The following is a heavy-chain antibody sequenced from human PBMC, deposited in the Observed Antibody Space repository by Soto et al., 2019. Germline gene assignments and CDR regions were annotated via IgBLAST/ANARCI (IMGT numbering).Heavy chain of an antibody. D-gene: IGHD3-3*01. V-gene: IGHV4-39*01. CDR2: IYYSGST. Sequence: SETLSLTCTVSGGSISSSSYYWGWIRQPPGKGLEWIGSIYYSGSTYYNPSLKSRVTISVDTSKNQFSLKLSSVTAADTAVYYCASPPCYDFWSGTTGLSAFDISGQAPMVTVSS. CDR3: ASPPCYDFWSGTTGLSAFDI. CDR1: GGSISSSSYY. J-gene: IGHJ3*02.